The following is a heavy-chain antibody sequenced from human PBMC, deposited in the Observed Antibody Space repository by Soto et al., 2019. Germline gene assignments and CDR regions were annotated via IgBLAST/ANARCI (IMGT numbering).Heavy chain of an antibody. CDR2: IAYDGSRK. J-gene: IGHJ4*02. D-gene: IGHD3-16*01. V-gene: IGHV3-30*18. CDR3: AKEPRFYFDS. CDR1: GFSFSSFG. Sequence: LRLSCSAAGFSFSSFGMHWVRQAPGKGLDWVALIAYDGSRKYYADSVKGRFTISRDNSKNTLYLQMNSLRREDTAVYYCAKEPRFYFDSWGLGTLVTVSS.